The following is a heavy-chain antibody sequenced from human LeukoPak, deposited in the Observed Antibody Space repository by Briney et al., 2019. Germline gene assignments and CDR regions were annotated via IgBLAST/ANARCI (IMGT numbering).Heavy chain of an antibody. D-gene: IGHD3-10*01. CDR3: ARPGMVRGVSTGGIDY. CDR1: GYTFTSYA. Sequence: ASVKVSCKASGYTFTSYAMNWVRQATGQGLEWMGWINTNTGNPTYAQGFTGRFVFSLDTSVSTAYLQISSLKAEDTAVYYCARPGMVRGVSTGGIDYWGQGTLVTVSS. V-gene: IGHV7-4-1*02. CDR2: INTNTGNP. J-gene: IGHJ4*02.